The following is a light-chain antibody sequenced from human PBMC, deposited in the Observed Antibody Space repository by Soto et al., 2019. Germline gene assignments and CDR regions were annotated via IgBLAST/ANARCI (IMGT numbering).Light chain of an antibody. J-gene: IGKJ1*01. V-gene: IGKV3-15*01. CDR2: GAS. Sequence: EIVMTQSPATLSVSPGERATLSCRASQSVSSNLAWYQQKPGQAPRLLIYGASTRATGIPARFSGSGSGTEFTLTISSLQSEDFAVYYCQQYNNRAWTFDQGTKVEIK. CDR1: QSVSSN. CDR3: QQYNNRAWT.